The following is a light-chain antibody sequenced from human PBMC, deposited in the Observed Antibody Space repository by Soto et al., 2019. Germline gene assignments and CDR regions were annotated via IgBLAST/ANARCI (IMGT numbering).Light chain of an antibody. CDR3: VSFAGGTYV. Sequence: QSARTQPPSASGSPRQSVTISCTGTSSDVGAYIFVSWYQQHPGKAPKLMVYDVNRRPPGVPDRFFGSKSGNTASLTVSGLQAEDEADYYCVSFAGGTYVFGTGTKLTVL. V-gene: IGLV2-8*01. J-gene: IGLJ1*01. CDR1: SSDVGAYIF. CDR2: DVN.